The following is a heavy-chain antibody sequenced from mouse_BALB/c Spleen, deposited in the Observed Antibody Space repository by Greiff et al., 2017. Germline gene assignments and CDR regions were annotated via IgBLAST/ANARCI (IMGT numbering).Heavy chain of an antibody. Sequence: QVQLQQSGAELVKPGASVKLSCKASGYTFTSYYMYWVKQGPGQGLEWIGEINPSNGGTNFNEKFKSKATLTVDKSSSTAYMQLSSLTSEDSAVYYCTRYYYGNPYWYFDVWGAGTTVTVSS. V-gene: IGHV1S81*02. CDR3: TRYYYGNPYWYFDV. D-gene: IGHD2-1*01. J-gene: IGHJ1*01. CDR2: INPSNGGT. CDR1: GYTFTSYY.